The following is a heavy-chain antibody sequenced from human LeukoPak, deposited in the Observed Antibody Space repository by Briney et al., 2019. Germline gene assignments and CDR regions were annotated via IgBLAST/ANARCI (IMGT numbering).Heavy chain of an antibody. CDR3: AREIPHYCSGGSCYSSFGDY. J-gene: IGHJ4*02. Sequence: PGGSLRLSCAASGFTFSSYAMSWVRQAPGKGLEWVSAISGSGGSTYYADSVKGRFTISRDNSKNTLYLQMNSLRAEDTAVYYCAREIPHYCSGGSCYSSFGDYWGQGTLVTVSS. D-gene: IGHD2-15*01. CDR2: ISGSGGST. CDR1: GFTFSSYA. V-gene: IGHV3-23*01.